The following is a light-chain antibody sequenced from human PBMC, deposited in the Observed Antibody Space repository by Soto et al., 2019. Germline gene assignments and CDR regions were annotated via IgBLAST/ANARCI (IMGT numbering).Light chain of an antibody. CDR1: SNDVGGYNY. Sequence: QSAXXXPASMSGSPGQSITISXXXXSNDVGGYNYVSWYQQPPGKAPKLMIFEVSNRPSGVSNRFSGSKSGNTASLTISGLQAEDEAYYYCRSYTSTNSRVFGGGTQLTVL. CDR3: RSYTSTNSRV. J-gene: IGLJ3*02. V-gene: IGLV2-14*01. CDR2: EVS.